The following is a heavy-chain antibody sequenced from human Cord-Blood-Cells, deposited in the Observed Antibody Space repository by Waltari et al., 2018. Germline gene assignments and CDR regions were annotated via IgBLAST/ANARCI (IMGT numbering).Heavy chain of an antibody. V-gene: IGHV4-39*01. CDR2: IYYSGST. Sequence: QLQLQESGPGLVKPSETLSLTCTVSGGSISSSSYYWGWIRQPPGKGLEWIGSIYYSGSTYYNPPLNSRGTISVDTSKNQFSLKLSSVTAADTAVYYCASPHCSGGSCYDYWGQGTLVTVSS. J-gene: IGHJ4*02. D-gene: IGHD2-15*01. CDR1: GGSISSSSYY. CDR3: ASPHCSGGSCYDY.